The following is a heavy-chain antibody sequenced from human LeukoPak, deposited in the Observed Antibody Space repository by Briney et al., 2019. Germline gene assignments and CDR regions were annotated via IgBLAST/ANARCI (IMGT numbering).Heavy chain of an antibody. Sequence: SGTLSLTCAVSGYSISSGYYWGWIRQPPGKGLEWIGSIYHSGSTYYNPSLKSRVTISVDTSKNQFSLKLSSVTAADTAVYYCARDYDILTGYYNYFDYWGQGTLVTVSS. CDR2: IYHSGST. CDR1: GYSISSGYY. V-gene: IGHV4-38-2*02. J-gene: IGHJ4*02. D-gene: IGHD3-9*01. CDR3: ARDYDILTGYYNYFDY.